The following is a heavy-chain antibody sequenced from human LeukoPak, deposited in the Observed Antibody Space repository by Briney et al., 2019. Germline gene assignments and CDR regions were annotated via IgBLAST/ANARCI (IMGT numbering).Heavy chain of an antibody. CDR1: GGSISSVDHY. CDR2: VYYSGST. J-gene: IGHJ4*02. CDR3: ATGTDSRKVGY. V-gene: IGHV4-31*03. Sequence: SQTLSLTCTVSGGSISSVDHYWNWVRQLPGKGLEWIGCVYYSGSTYYNPSLKSRVTISADTSESQFSLQLSSVTAADTAVYYRATGTDSRKVGYWGQGTLVTVSS. D-gene: IGHD1-26*01.